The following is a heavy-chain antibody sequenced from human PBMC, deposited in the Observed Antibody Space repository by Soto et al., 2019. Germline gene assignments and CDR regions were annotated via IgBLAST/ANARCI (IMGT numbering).Heavy chain of an antibody. CDR3: ARMEEGLTGTRPRGAFDI. CDR1: GGSISSSSYY. Sequence: PSETLSLTCTVSGGSISSSSYYWGWIRQPPGKGLEWIGGIYYSGSTYYNPSLKSRVTISVDTSKNQFSLKLSSVTAADTAVHYCARMEEGLTGTRPRGAFDIWGQGTMVTVSS. J-gene: IGHJ3*02. D-gene: IGHD1-20*01. V-gene: IGHV4-39*01. CDR2: IYYSGST.